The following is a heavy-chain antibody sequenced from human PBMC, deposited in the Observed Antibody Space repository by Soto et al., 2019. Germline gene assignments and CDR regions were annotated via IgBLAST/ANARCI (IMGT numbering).Heavy chain of an antibody. CDR1: GFTFSSYG. D-gene: IGHD1-7*01. V-gene: IGHV3-33*01. CDR2: IWYDGSNK. J-gene: IGHJ6*02. CDR3: ARDGTGTTYGMDV. Sequence: PVGSLRLSCAASGFTFSSYGMHWVRQAPGKGLEWVAVIWYDGSNKYYADSVKGRFTISRDNSKNTLYLQMNSLRAEDTAVYYCARDGTGTTYGMDVWGQGTTVTVSS.